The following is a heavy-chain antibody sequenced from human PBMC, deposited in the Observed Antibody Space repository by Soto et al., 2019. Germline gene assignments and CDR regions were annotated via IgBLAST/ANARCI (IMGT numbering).Heavy chain of an antibody. D-gene: IGHD3-3*02. CDR3: TASSDETFLDY. J-gene: IGHJ4*02. CDR2: IRNKANNYAT. CDR1: GFTFSGSA. V-gene: IGHV3-73*01. Sequence: GGSLRLSCSASGFTFSGSAMHWVRQASGKGLEWVGRIRNKANNYATAYAASVKGRFTISRDDSQSKAYLQMNSLKTEDTAVYYCTASSDETFLDYWAQGSLVTVSS.